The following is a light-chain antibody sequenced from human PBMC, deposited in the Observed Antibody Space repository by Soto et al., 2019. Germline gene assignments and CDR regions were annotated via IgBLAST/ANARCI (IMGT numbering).Light chain of an antibody. CDR2: GAS. Sequence: EIVLTQSPGTLSLSPGERATLSCRASQNISSSYLAWYQQKPGQAPRLLIYGASSRATGIPDRFSGSGSGTDFTLTISRLEPEEFAVYYCQQYGSSPGTFGQGTKVDIK. CDR3: QQYGSSPGT. V-gene: IGKV3-20*01. J-gene: IGKJ2*01. CDR1: QNISSSY.